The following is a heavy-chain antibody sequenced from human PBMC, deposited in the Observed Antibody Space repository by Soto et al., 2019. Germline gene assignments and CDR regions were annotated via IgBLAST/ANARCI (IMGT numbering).Heavy chain of an antibody. D-gene: IGHD2-21*02. CDR2: IYYTGST. J-gene: IGHJ4*02. V-gene: IGHV4-59*01. CDR1: GGSIYSDY. CDR3: AREVLVGPARYFDY. Sequence: QVQLQESGPGLVKPSETLSLSCIVSGGSIYSDYWTWIRQPPGKGLEWIGYIYYTGSTNYNPALKSRVTISVDTSKNQFFLKLTSVSAADTAVYYCAREVLVGPARYFDYWGQGSLVTVSS.